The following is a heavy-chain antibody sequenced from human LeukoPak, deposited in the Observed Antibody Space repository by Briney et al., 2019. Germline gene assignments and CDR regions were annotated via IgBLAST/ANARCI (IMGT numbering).Heavy chain of an antibody. J-gene: IGHJ4*02. V-gene: IGHV4-31*03. CDR2: IYYSGNT. D-gene: IGHD3-10*01. CDR1: GDSISSGSHY. Sequence: SETLSLTCTVSGDSISSGSHYWSWIRQHPGKGLEWIGYIYYSGNTYYTVSLKSRLTISVDTSENQFSLKLSSVTAADTAVYYCARSYYYGSGSYSFDSWGQGTLVTASS. CDR3: ARSYYYGSGSYSFDS.